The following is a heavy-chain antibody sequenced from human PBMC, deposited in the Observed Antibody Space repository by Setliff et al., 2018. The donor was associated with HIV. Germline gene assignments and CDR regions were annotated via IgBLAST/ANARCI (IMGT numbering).Heavy chain of an antibody. CDR2: INHSGST. D-gene: IGHD1-1*01. J-gene: IGHJ4*02. Sequence: SETLSLTCAVYGGSFSGYYWSWIRQPPRKGLEWIGEINHSGSTNYNPSLKSRVTISVDTSKNQFSLKLSSVTAADTAVFYCARGSWKDGAHGYFFDYWGQGTLVTVSS. CDR1: GGSFSGYY. CDR3: ARGSWKDGAHGYFFDY. V-gene: IGHV4-34*01.